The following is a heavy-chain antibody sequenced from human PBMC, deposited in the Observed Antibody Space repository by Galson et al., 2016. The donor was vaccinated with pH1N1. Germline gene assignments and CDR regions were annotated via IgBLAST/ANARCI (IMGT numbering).Heavy chain of an antibody. CDR1: GFAFSDYW. Sequence: SLRLSCVASGFAFSDYWMSWVRQAPGKGLEWVANINQDDSKKNYVASVRGRFTISRDNAKNSLFLQMNSLRVEDTAVYYCASKLYGDPNYWGQGALVTVSS. J-gene: IGHJ4*02. D-gene: IGHD4-17*01. CDR2: INQDDSKK. V-gene: IGHV3-7*05. CDR3: ASKLYGDPNY.